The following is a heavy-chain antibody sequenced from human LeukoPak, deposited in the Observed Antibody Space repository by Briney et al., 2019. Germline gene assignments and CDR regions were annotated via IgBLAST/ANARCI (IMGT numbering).Heavy chain of an antibody. CDR2: IYYSGST. J-gene: IGHJ4*02. Sequence: PSETLSLTCTVSGGSISSSSYYWGWIRQPPGKGLEWIGSIYYSGSTYYNPSLKSRVTISVDTSKNQFSLKLSSVTAADTAVYYCARLAGCSGGSCYLAEGSLLDYWGLGTLVTVSS. D-gene: IGHD2-15*01. CDR3: ARLAGCSGGSCYLAEGSLLDY. V-gene: IGHV4-39*01. CDR1: GGSISSSSYY.